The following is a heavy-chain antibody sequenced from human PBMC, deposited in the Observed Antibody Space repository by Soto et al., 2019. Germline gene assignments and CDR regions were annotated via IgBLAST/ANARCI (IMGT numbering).Heavy chain of an antibody. V-gene: IGHV1-2*04. CDR3: ARDRVVVVAGRYYYYGMDV. CDR2: INPNSGGT. Sequence: ASVKVSCKASGYTFTGYYMHWVRQVPGQGLEWMGWINPNSGGTNYAQKFQGWVTMTRDTSISTAYMELSRLRSDDTAVYYCARDRVVVVAGRYYYYGMDVWGQGTTVTVSS. CDR1: GYTFTGYY. J-gene: IGHJ6*02. D-gene: IGHD2-15*01.